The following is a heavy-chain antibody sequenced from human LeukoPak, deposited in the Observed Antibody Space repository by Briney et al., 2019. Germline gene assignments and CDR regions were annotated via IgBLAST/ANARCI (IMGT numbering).Heavy chain of an antibody. CDR2: ISSSSSYI. CDR3: AREWDYDILTGYNY. J-gene: IGHJ4*02. CDR1: GFTFSSYA. Sequence: GGSLRLSCAASGFTFSSYAMSWVRQAPGKGLEWVSSISSSSSYIYYADSVKGRFTISRDNAKNSLYLQMNSLRAEDTAVYYCAREWDYDILTGYNYWGQGTLVTVSS. V-gene: IGHV3-21*01. D-gene: IGHD3-9*01.